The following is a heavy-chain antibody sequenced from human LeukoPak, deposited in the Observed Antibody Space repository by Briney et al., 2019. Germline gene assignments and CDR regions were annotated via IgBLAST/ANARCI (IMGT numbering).Heavy chain of an antibody. D-gene: IGHD3-22*01. Sequence: QAGGSLRLSCAASGFTFSSYSMNWVRQAPGKGLEWVANIKQDGSEKYYVDSVKGRFTISRDNAKNSLYLQMNSLRAEDTAVYYCARAFGYYDSSGKTYYFDYWGQGTLVTVSS. CDR2: IKQDGSEK. J-gene: IGHJ4*02. V-gene: IGHV3-7*01. CDR1: GFTFSSYS. CDR3: ARAFGYYDSSGKTYYFDY.